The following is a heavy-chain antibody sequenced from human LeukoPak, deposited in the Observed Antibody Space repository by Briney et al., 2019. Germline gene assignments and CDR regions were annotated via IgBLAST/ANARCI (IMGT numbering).Heavy chain of an antibody. V-gene: IGHV5-51*01. J-gene: IGHJ4*02. D-gene: IGHD5-18*01. CDR1: RSRFTSYW. CDR2: IYPGDSDT. Sequence: GAPLQISSQGSRSRFTSYWIGWVRRLPGKGLEWMGIIYPGDSDTRYSPYFQGQVTISADKSISTAYLQWSSLKASDTAMYYCARHEGRTGYSYGHWGQGTLVTVSS. CDR3: ARHEGRTGYSYGH.